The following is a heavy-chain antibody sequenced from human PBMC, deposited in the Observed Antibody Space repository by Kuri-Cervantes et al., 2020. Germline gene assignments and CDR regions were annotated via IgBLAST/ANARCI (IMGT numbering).Heavy chain of an antibody. CDR1: GFTFSNAW. D-gene: IGHD3-10*02. J-gene: IGHJ4*02. V-gene: IGHV3-15*01. CDR3: TTDRYYYVAIYYFDY. Sequence: GGSLRLSCAASGFTFSNAWMSWVRQAPGKGLEWVGRIKSKTDGGTTDYAAPVKGRFTISRDDSKNTLYLQMNSLKTEDTAVYYCTTDRYYYVAIYYFDYWGQGTLVTDSS. CDR2: IKSKTDGGTT.